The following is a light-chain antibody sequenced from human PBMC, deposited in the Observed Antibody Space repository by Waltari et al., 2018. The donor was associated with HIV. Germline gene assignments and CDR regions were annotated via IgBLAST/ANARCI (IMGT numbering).Light chain of an antibody. CDR2: EVT. J-gene: IGLJ3*02. Sequence: QSALTQPASVSGSPGQSITISCAGASNDVGYYNLVSWYQQHPGNAPKLMIYEVTKRPSGYAHRFAGAKSCNIASLTISGLQGEDEADYYCFSYAGSGTWVFGGGTKVTVL. CDR3: FSYAGSGTWV. V-gene: IGLV2-23*02. CDR1: SNDVGYYNL.